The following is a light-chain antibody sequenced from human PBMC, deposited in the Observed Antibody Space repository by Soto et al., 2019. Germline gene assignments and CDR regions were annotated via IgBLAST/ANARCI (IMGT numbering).Light chain of an antibody. CDR1: QSVGNT. J-gene: IGKJ5*01. CDR3: QQYHNWPIT. Sequence: EIVLTQSPATLSVSPGERATLSCRASQSVGNTLAWYQQQPGQTPRLLIYDASTRATGISARFSGSGSGTEFTLTISSLQSEDFAVYYCQQYHNWPITFGQGTRLEIK. V-gene: IGKV3-15*01. CDR2: DAS.